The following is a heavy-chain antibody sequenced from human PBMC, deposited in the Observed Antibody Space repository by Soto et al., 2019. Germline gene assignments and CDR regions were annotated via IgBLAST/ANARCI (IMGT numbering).Heavy chain of an antibody. V-gene: IGHV5-51*01. CDR3: ARSGPMVVITPTHYGMDV. CDR2: IYPGDSDT. CDR1: GYSFTSYW. J-gene: IGHJ6*02. Sequence: GESLKISCKGSGYSFTSYWIGWVRQMPGKGLEWMGIIYPGDSDTRYSPSFQGQVTISADKSISTAYLQWSSLKASDTAMYYCARSGPMVVITPTHYGMDVWGQGTTVTVSS. D-gene: IGHD3-22*01.